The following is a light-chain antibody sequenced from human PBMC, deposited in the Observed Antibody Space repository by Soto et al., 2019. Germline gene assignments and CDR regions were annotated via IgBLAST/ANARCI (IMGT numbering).Light chain of an antibody. CDR1: SSDVGGYNY. Sequence: QSALTQPRSVSGSPGQSVTISCTGSSSDVGGYNYVTWYQQYPGKAPKVMIYDVKTRPSGVPDRFSGSKSGNTASLTISGLQAEDEADYCCCSYAGDYTFVFGTGTKLTVL. V-gene: IGLV2-11*01. CDR2: DVK. J-gene: IGLJ1*01. CDR3: CSYAGDYTFV.